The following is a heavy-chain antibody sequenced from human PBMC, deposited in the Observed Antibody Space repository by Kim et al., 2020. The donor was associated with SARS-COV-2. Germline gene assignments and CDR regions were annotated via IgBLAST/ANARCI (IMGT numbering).Heavy chain of an antibody. V-gene: IGHV4-59*01. CDR2: IYYSGNT. J-gene: IGHJ5*01. D-gene: IGHD7-27*01. CDR3: ARENRGVYWGGNWFDS. CDR1: GGTISSYY. Sequence: SETLSLTCTVSGGTISSYYWSWIRQPPGKGLEWIGSIYYSGNTNYQPSLKSRVTISVDTSKNQFYLKMSSVTAADTAVYYCARENRGVYWGGNWFDSWG.